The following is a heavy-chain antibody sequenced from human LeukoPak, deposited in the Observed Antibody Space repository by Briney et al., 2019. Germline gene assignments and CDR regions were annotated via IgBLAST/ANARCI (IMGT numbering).Heavy chain of an antibody. J-gene: IGHJ4*02. CDR3: ARASSGYYDSSGYSYFDY. D-gene: IGHD3-22*01. CDR1: GFTFGSYG. CDR2: IWYDGSNK. Sequence: GGSLRLSCAASGFTFGSYGMHWVRQAPGKGLEWVAVIWYDGSNKYYADSVKGRFTISRDNSKNTLYLQMNSLRAEDTAVYYCARASSGYYDSSGYSYFDYWGQGTLVTVSS. V-gene: IGHV3-33*01.